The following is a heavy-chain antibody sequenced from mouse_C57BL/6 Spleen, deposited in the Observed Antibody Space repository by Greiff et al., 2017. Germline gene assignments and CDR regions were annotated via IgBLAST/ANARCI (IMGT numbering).Heavy chain of an antibody. J-gene: IGHJ2*01. Sequence: VQLQQPGAELVKPGASVKLSCKASGYTFTSYWMQWVKQRPGQGLEWIGEIDPSDSYTNYNQKFKGKATLTVDTSSGTAYMQLSSLTSEDSAVYYCARSRVTAGYWGQGTTLTVSS. CDR2: IDPSDSYT. V-gene: IGHV1-50*01. D-gene: IGHD2-3*01. CDR3: ARSRVTAGY. CDR1: GYTFTSYW.